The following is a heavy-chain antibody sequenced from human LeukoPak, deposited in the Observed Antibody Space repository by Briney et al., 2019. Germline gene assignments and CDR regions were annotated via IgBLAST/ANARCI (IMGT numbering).Heavy chain of an antibody. Sequence: GASVKVSCKASGYTFTSYGISWVRQAPGQGLEWMGGIIPIFGTANYAQKFQGRVTITADESTSTAYMELSSLRSEDTAVYYCATLTVAGTRESYYYYYYGMDVWGQGTTVTISS. D-gene: IGHD6-19*01. CDR1: GYTFTSYG. CDR2: IIPIFGTA. V-gene: IGHV1-69*13. CDR3: ATLTVAGTRESYYYYYYGMDV. J-gene: IGHJ6*02.